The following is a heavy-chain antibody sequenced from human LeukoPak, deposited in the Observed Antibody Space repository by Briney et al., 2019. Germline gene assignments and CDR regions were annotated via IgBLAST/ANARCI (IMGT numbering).Heavy chain of an antibody. D-gene: IGHD2-21*02. CDR3: ARVPPIRAYCGGDCSYWFDP. CDR1: GYAFTGYY. Sequence: ASVKVSCKASGYAFTGYYMHWGWQAPGQGLEWMGWINPNSGGTNYAQKFQGRVTMTRDTSISTAYMELSRLRSDDTAVYYCARVPPIRAYCGGDCSYWFDPWGQGTLVTVSS. CDR2: INPNSGGT. J-gene: IGHJ5*02. V-gene: IGHV1-2*02.